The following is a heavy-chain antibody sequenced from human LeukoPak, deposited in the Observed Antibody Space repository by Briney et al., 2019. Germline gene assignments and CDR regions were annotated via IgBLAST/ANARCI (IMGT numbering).Heavy chain of an antibody. CDR1: GFTFSSYH. Sequence: GGSLRLSCVGSGFTFSSYHMNWVRQAPGKGLEWVSYISSSSSIIYYADSVKGRFTISRDNAKNSLYLQTNSLRAEDTAVYYCARAQYYSDSTGYYYLHYWGQGTLVTVSS. V-gene: IGHV3-48*01. D-gene: IGHD3-22*01. CDR3: ARAQYYSDSTGYYYLHY. CDR2: ISSSSSII. J-gene: IGHJ4*02.